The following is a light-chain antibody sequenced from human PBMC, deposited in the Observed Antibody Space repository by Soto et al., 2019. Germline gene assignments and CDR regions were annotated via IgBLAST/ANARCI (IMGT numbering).Light chain of an antibody. J-gene: IGKJ4*01. V-gene: IGKV3-15*01. CDR3: QQYNNWPPLT. Sequence: EIVMTQSPGTLSLSPGERATLSCRVSQSVSSDLAWYQQKPGQAPRLLIYGTSTRATGIPARFSGSGSGTEFTLTISSLQSEDFAVYYCQQYNNWPPLTFGGGTKVDI. CDR2: GTS. CDR1: QSVSSD.